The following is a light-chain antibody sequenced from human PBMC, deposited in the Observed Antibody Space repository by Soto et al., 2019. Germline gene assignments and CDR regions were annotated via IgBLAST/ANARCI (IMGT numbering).Light chain of an antibody. CDR3: QQYNNWRQT. J-gene: IGKJ1*01. Sequence: EIVMTQSPATLSVCTGERATLSCRASQSVSSNLAWYQQKPGQAPRLLIYGASTRATGIPARFSGSGSGTEFTLTISSLQSEDFAVYYCQQYNNWRQTFGQGTKVDIK. V-gene: IGKV3-15*01. CDR1: QSVSSN. CDR2: GAS.